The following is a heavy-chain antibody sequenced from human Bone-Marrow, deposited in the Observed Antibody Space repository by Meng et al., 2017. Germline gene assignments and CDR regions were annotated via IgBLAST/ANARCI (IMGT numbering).Heavy chain of an antibody. V-gene: IGHV4-34*01. J-gene: IGHJ4*02. Sequence: SETLSLTCAVYGGSFSGYYWSWIRQPPGKGLEWIGEINHSGSTNYNPSLKSRVTISVDTSKNQFSLKLSSVTAADTAVYYCARDLLEGYYDSSGYYFREVRLDYWGQGTLVTVSS. D-gene: IGHD3-22*01. CDR2: INHSGST. CDR1: GGSFSGYY. CDR3: ARDLLEGYYDSSGYYFREVRLDY.